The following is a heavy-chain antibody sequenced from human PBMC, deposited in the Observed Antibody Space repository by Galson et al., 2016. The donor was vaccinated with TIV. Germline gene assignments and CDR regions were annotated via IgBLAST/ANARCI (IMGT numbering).Heavy chain of an antibody. CDR2: IYDSGTT. J-gene: IGHJ1*01. Sequence: LTCNVSGGSISSGAYHWSWIRQHPGKALEWIGNIYDSGTTYYNPSLQSRVTISVDTSQNQFSLKLSSVTAADTAVYYCERWAETGSYYDYFQHWGQGTLVTVSS. D-gene: IGHD1-26*01. CDR3: ERWAETGSYYDYFQH. CDR1: GGSISSGAYH. V-gene: IGHV4-31*03.